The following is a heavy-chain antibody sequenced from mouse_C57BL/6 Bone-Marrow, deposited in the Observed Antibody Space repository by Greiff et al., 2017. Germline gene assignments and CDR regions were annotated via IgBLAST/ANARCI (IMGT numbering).Heavy chain of an antibody. D-gene: IGHD1-1*01. Sequence: VQLQQSGAELVRPGASVKLSCTASGFNIKDDYMHWVKQRPEQGLEWIGWIDPENGDTEYASKFQGKATITADTSSNTAYLQLSSLTSEDTAVYYCTTFYGSSDAGFAYGGQGTLVTVSA. CDR1: GFNIKDDY. CDR3: TTFYGSSDAGFAY. V-gene: IGHV14-4*01. J-gene: IGHJ3*01. CDR2: IDPENGDT.